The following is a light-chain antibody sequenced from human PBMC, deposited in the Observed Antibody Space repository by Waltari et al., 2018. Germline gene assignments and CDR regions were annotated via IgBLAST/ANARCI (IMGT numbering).Light chain of an antibody. V-gene: IGLV2-23*02. J-gene: IGLJ3*02. CDR2: EVN. CDR3: SSYTTHTPVV. CDR1: SNEVGLYNL. Sequence: QSALTQPASVSGSPGQSITISCTGTSNEVGLYNLVSWYQHHPGKVPTLIIYEVNRRPSGVSNRFSGSKSGNTASLTVSGLLAEDEADYFCSSYTTHTPVVFGGGTKLTVL.